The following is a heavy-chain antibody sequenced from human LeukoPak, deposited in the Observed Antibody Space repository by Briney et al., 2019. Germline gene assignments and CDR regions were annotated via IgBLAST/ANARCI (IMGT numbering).Heavy chain of an antibody. D-gene: IGHD3-10*01. V-gene: IGHV3-33*01. CDR2: IWYDGTNK. CDR3: ASGRMVRGVTISYYFDY. CDR1: GFTFRSYG. J-gene: IGHJ4*02. Sequence: PGGSLRLSCAASGFTFRSYGMHWVRQAPGKGLEWVAIIWYDGTNKYYADSVNGRFTISRDNSKNTLYLQMNSLRAEDTAVYYCASGRMVRGVTISYYFDYWGQGTLVTVPS.